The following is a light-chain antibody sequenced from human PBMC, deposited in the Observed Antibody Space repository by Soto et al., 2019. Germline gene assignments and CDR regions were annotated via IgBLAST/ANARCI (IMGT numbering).Light chain of an antibody. CDR2: EGT. Sequence: QSVLTQPASVSGSPGQSITISCTGTSNDVGSYDLVSWYQQHPGKAPKLIIYEGTKRPSGLSNRFSGSKSGNTASLTISGLQAEDEADYYCRSYAGSNSYLFGTGTKV. CDR1: SNDVGSYDL. CDR3: RSYAGSNSYL. J-gene: IGLJ1*01. V-gene: IGLV2-23*01.